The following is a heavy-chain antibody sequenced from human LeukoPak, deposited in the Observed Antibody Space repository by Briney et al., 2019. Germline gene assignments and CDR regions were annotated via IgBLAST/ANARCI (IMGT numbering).Heavy chain of an antibody. V-gene: IGHV4-31*03. CDR3: ARGKRGVYGDYNWFDP. Sequence: SETLSLTYTVSGGSISSGGYYWSWIRQHPGKGLEWIGYIYYSGSTYYNPSLKSRVTISVDTSKNQFSLKLSSVTAADTAVYYCARGKRGVYGDYNWFDPWGQGTLVTVSS. CDR1: GGSISSGGYY. CDR2: IYYSGST. D-gene: IGHD4-17*01. J-gene: IGHJ5*02.